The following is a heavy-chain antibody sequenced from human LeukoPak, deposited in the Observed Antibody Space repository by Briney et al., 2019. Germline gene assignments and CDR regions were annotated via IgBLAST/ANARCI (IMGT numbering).Heavy chain of an antibody. CDR3: AKDRIPWLGKNYFDY. Sequence: GGSLRLSCAASGFTFSSYAMSWVRQAPGKGLEWVSAISGSGGSTYYADSVKGRFPISRDNSKNTLYLQMNSLRAEDTAVYYCAKDRIPWLGKNYFDYWGQGTLVTVSS. V-gene: IGHV3-23*01. CDR2: ISGSGGST. J-gene: IGHJ4*02. D-gene: IGHD6-19*01. CDR1: GFTFSSYA.